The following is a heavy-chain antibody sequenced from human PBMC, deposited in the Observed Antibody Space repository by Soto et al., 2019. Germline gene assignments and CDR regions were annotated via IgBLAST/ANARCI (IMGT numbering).Heavy chain of an antibody. CDR1: GGSISSGGYY. CDR3: ARVRYCSGGSCYPRFDP. J-gene: IGHJ5*02. Sequence: QVQLQESGPGLVKPSQTLSLTCTVSGGSISSGGYYWSWIRQHPGKGLEWIGYIHYSGSTYYNPSLKSRVTISVDTSKNQFSLKLSSVTAADTAVYYCARVRYCSGGSCYPRFDPWGQGTLVTVSS. V-gene: IGHV4-31*03. D-gene: IGHD2-15*01. CDR2: IHYSGST.